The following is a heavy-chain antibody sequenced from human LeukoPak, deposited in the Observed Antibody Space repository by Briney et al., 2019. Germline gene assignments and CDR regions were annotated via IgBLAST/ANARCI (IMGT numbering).Heavy chain of an antibody. D-gene: IGHD3-10*01. Sequence: GGSLRLSCAASGFTFSSYAMHWVRQAPGKGLEWVSAISNNGGTTYNADTVKGRFTISRDNSKNTVFLQMNSLGAEDTAIYYCAKVWYAERAIDYWGQGTLVTVSS. CDR3: AKVWYAERAIDY. V-gene: IGHV3-23*01. CDR2: ISNNGGTT. J-gene: IGHJ4*02. CDR1: GFTFSSYA.